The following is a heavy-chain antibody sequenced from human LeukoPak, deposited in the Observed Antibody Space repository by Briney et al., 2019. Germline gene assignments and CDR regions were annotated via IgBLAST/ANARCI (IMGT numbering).Heavy chain of an antibody. V-gene: IGHV3-66*01. J-gene: IGHJ4*02. CDR1: GFTVSSNY. Sequence: GGSLRLSCAASGFTVSSNYMSWVRQAPGKGLEWVSVINSGGTTYYADPVKGRFIISRDISKNTLNLQMNSLRAEDTAIYYCARVSSLWSFDYWGQGTLVTVSS. CDR2: INSGGTT. CDR3: ARVSSLWSFDY. D-gene: IGHD3-10*01.